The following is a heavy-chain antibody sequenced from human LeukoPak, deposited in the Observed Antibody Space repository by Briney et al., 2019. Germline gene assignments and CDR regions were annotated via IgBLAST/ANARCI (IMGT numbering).Heavy chain of an antibody. CDR3: VREGYARALDY. Sequence: PGGSLRLSCAASTRTVSSNYMSWVRQVPGKGLEWVSVVYTGGTTYYADSVKGRFTVFSDNSKNTLYLQMNSEKAEDTAMYYCVREGYARALDYWGQGTLVIVSS. V-gene: IGHV3-53*05. CDR1: TRTVSSNY. D-gene: IGHD5-18*01. J-gene: IGHJ4*02. CDR2: VYTGGTT.